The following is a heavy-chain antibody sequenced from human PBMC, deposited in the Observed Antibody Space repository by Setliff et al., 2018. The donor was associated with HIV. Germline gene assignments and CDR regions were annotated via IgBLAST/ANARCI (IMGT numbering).Heavy chain of an antibody. V-gene: IGHV1-18*01. J-gene: IGHJ4*02. D-gene: IGHD1-7*01. CDR1: GYTFTSYG. CDR3: ARVWDWNYGLGY. Sequence: ASVKVSCKASGYTFTSYGISWVRQAPGQGLEWMGWISAYNGNTNYAQKFRGRVTMTRDTSTSTAYMELRSLKSDDTAVYYCARVWDWNYGLGYWGQGTQVTVSS. CDR2: ISAYNGNT.